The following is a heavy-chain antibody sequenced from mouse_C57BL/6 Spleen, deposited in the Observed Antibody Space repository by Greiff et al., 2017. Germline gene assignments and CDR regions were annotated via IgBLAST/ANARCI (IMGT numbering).Heavy chain of an antibody. D-gene: IGHD1-1*01. Sequence: VQLQQPGTELVKPGASVKLSCKASGYTFTSYWMHWVKQRPGQGLEWIGNINPSNGGTNYNEKFKSKATLTVDKSSSTAYMQLSSLTSEDAAVYYCARKTVRGSSLYYFDYWGQGTTLTVSS. CDR2: INPSNGGT. CDR1: GYTFTSYW. CDR3: ARKTVRGSSLYYFDY. V-gene: IGHV1-53*01. J-gene: IGHJ2*01.